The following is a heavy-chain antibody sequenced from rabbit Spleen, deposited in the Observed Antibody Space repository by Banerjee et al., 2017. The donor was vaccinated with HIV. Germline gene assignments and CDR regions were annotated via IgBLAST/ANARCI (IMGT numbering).Heavy chain of an antibody. CDR2: IDPVFGIT. CDR3: ARGSSSAYWGVKL. CDR1: GFTLSSYY. D-gene: IGHD1-1*01. J-gene: IGHJ4*01. Sequence: QLKESGGGLVQPGGSLKLSCKASGFTLSSYYMNWVRQAPGKGLEWIGYIDPVFGITYYANWVNGRFSISRENAQNTVFLQLNSLTAADTATYFCARGSSSAYWGVKLWGPGTLVTVS. V-gene: IGHV1S7*01.